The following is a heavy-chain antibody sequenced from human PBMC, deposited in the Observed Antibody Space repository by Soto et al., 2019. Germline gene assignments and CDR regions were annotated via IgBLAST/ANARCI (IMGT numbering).Heavy chain of an antibody. CDR3: ARCLDFWSGYHTSYYYYMDV. CDR2: ISSSSSYI. J-gene: IGHJ6*03. Sequence: GGSLRLSCAASGFTFSSYSMNWVRQAPGKGLEWVSSISSSSSYIYYADSVKGRFTISRDNAKNSLYLQMNSLRAEDTAVYYCARCLDFWSGYHTSYYYYMDVWGKGTTVTVSS. D-gene: IGHD3-3*01. CDR1: GFTFSSYS. V-gene: IGHV3-21*01.